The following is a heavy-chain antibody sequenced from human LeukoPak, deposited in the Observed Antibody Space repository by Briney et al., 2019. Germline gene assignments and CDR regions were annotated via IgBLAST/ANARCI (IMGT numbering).Heavy chain of an antibody. CDR1: GFTFSSYA. D-gene: IGHD2-15*01. CDR3: ARVGIIGYCSGGSCSGAFDI. Sequence: PGGSLRLSCAASGFTFSSYAMHWVRQAPGKGLGWVAVISYDGSNKYYADSVKGRFTISRDNSKNTLYLQMNSLRAEDTAVYYCARVGIIGYCSGGSCSGAFDIWGQGTMVTVSS. V-gene: IGHV3-30-3*01. J-gene: IGHJ3*02. CDR2: ISYDGSNK.